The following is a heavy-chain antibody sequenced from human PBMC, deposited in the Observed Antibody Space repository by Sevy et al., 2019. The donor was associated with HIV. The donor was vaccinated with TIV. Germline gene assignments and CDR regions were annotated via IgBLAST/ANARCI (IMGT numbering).Heavy chain of an antibody. Sequence: GGYLRLSCSAFGFTFSSYGMHWVRQAPGKGLEWVEVIWYDGSNKDYVEPVKGRFTISRDNSKNTLYLQMNNLRAEDTAVYYCARGLAALPGYYYGIDVWGQGTTVTVSS. V-gene: IGHV3-33*01. CDR3: ARGLAALPGYYYGIDV. CDR2: IWYDGSNK. D-gene: IGHD6-6*01. CDR1: GFTFSSYG. J-gene: IGHJ6*02.